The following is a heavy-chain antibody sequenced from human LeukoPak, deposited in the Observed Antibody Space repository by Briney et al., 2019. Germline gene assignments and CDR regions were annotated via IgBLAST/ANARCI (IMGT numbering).Heavy chain of an antibody. CDR1: GFTFSDYY. Sequence: PGGSLRLSCIAYGFTFSDYYMNWIRQAPGRGLEWVSYISGSGSDLYYADSVKGRFTISRDNAKNSLYLQMNSLRAEDTAVYYCARSIGSYYTMDVWGQGTTVTVPS. V-gene: IGHV3-11*01. J-gene: IGHJ6*02. CDR2: ISGSGSDL. D-gene: IGHD3-22*01. CDR3: ARSIGSYYTMDV.